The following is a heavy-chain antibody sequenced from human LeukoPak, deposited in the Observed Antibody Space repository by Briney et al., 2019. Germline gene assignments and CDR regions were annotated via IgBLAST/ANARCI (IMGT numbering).Heavy chain of an antibody. Sequence: PSETLSLTCTVSVASVTNYHWSWVRQPAGKGLEWIGRMMTSGYTDYNPSLKSRVTISLDKSMNQFSLRLTSETPADTAVYYCASVEIPATGAFDYWGQGTLVTVSS. V-gene: IGHV4-4*07. J-gene: IGHJ4*02. CDR2: MMTSGYT. CDR3: ASVEIPATGAFDY. CDR1: VASVTNYH. D-gene: IGHD1-14*01.